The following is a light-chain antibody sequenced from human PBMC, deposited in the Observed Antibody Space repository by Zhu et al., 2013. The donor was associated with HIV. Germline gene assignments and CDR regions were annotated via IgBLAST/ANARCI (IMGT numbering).Light chain of an antibody. V-gene: IGKV3-20*01. CDR1: RYISNN. CDR3: QQYGGSPIT. J-gene: IGKJ5*01. CDR2: GAS. Sequence: EIVMTQSPVALSVSPGERATLSCRASRYISNNLAWYQQRPGQAPRLLIYGASSRAPGIPDRFSGGGSGTVFTLTITGLEPEDFGMYYCQQYGGSPITFGQGTRLEIK.